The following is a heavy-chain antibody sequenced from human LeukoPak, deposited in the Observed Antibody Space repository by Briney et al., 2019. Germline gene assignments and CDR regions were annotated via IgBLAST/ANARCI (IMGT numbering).Heavy chain of an antibody. J-gene: IGHJ4*02. D-gene: IGHD3-16*01. CDR3: ARDHNWGLDH. V-gene: IGHV3-53*01. CDR2: MYSGGST. CDR1: GLTVSSKD. Sequence: GGSLRLSCAASGLTVSSKDMSWVRQAPGKGLEWVSVMYSGGSTYYADSVKGRFTISRDNAKNSLYLQMNSLRDEDTAVYFCARDHNWGLDHWGRGTLVTVSS.